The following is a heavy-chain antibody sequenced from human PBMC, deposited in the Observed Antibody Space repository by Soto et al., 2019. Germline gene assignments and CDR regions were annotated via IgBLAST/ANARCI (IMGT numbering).Heavy chain of an antibody. Sequence: QVQLQQWGAGLLKPSETLSLTCAVYGGSLSGYYWSWIRQPPGKGLEWIGEINHSGSTNYNPSLKTRVTISVDTSKNQFSLKLSSVTAADTAVYFCASVPVLTRALFSSSWRFDYWGQGTLVIVSS. CDR2: INHSGST. J-gene: IGHJ4*02. CDR3: ASVPVLTRALFSSSWRFDY. V-gene: IGHV4-34*01. D-gene: IGHD6-13*01. CDR1: GGSLSGYY.